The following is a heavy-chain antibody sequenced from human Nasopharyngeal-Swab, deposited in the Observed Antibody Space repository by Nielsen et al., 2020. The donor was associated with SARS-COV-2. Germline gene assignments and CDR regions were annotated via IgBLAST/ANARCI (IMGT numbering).Heavy chain of an antibody. CDR2: IHYTGNT. J-gene: IGHJ3*01. CDR1: GGSISSGGYF. D-gene: IGHD3-16*02. Sequence: SETLSLTCTVSGGSISSGGYFWSWIRQHQGKGLEWIGYIHYTGNTYYNPSLESRLTISLDTSQNQFSLRLSSVTAADTAVYYCAREVIEQAVSDAFDFWGQGTMGTVSS. V-gene: IGHV4-31*03. CDR3: AREVIEQAVSDAFDF.